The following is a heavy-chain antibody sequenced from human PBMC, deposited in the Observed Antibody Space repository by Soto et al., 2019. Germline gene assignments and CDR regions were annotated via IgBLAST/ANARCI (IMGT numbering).Heavy chain of an antibody. Sequence: SETLSLTCTVSGGSISSSSYYWGWIRQPPGKGLEWIGSIYYSGSTYYNPSLKSRVTISVDTSKNQFSLKLSSVTAADTAVYYCARQSAEDSRSSSPVEYWGQGTLVTVSS. CDR1: GGSISSSSYY. V-gene: IGHV4-39*01. CDR3: ARQSAEDSRSSSPVEY. D-gene: IGHD6-13*01. J-gene: IGHJ4*02. CDR2: IYYSGST.